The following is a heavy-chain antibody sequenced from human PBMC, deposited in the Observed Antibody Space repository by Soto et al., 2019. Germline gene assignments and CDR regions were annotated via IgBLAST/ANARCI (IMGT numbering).Heavy chain of an antibody. V-gene: IGHV4-59*01. J-gene: IGHJ4*02. CDR2: IYYNSEST. D-gene: IGHD1-26*01. CDR1: GGSISDYY. Sequence: QVQLQESGPGLVKPSETLSLTCTVSGGSISDYYWSWIRQPPGKGLEWIGFIYYNSESTNYNPSLKSRVTISLDTYKSQFSLRLRSVTAADTAVYYCARKSGSYHAGIDYWGQGALVTVSS. CDR3: ARKSGSYHAGIDY.